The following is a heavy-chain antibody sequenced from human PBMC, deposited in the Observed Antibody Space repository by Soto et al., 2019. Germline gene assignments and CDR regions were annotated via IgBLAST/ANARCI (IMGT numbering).Heavy chain of an antibody. CDR2: MFYSGTT. CDR1: GVSINSRGYY. D-gene: IGHD5-12*01. Sequence: SETLSLTCTVSGVSINSRGYYWGWIRQPPGKGLEWIESMFYSGTTYYNPSLKSRITIAVDSSKNQFTLSLSSVTAADTAFYYCARKEDGYNRLFDYWGQGILVTVSS. CDR3: ARKEDGYNRLFDY. V-gene: IGHV4-39*01. J-gene: IGHJ4*02.